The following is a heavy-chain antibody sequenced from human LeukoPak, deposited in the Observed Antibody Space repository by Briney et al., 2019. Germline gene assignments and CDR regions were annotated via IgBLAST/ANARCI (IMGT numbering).Heavy chain of an antibody. CDR1: GFTFSSYG. V-gene: IGHV3-30*18. Sequence: GGSLRLSCAASGFTFSSYGMHWVRQAPGKGLEWVAVKSYDGSNKYYADSVKGRFTISRDNSKNTLYLQMNSLRAEDTAVYYCANGYCTNGVCYPYYYYYMDVWGKGTTVTVSS. D-gene: IGHD2-8*01. J-gene: IGHJ6*03. CDR2: KSYDGSNK. CDR3: ANGYCTNGVCYPYYYYYMDV.